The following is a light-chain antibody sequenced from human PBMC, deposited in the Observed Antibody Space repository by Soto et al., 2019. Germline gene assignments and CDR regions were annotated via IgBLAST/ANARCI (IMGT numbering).Light chain of an antibody. J-gene: IGLJ1*01. CDR2: GNS. CDR3: QSYDSSRSGFYV. CDR1: SSNIGAGYA. Sequence: QSVLTQPPSVSGAPGQRVTISCTGSSSNIGAGYAVHWYRQLPGTAPKLLIYGNSNRPSGIPDRFSGSKSGTSASLAITGLQADDEADYYCQSYDSSRSGFYVFGTGTKLTVL. V-gene: IGLV1-40*01.